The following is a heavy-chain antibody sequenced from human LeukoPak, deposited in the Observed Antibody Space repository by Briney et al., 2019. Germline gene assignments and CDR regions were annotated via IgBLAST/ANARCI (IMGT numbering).Heavy chain of an antibody. CDR1: GLTVSSNY. CDR2: IYSAGST. D-gene: IGHD3-22*01. J-gene: IGHJ4*02. Sequence: GGSLRLSCAASGLTVSSNYMSWVRQAPGKGLECVSVIYSAGSTYYADSVKGRFTISRDNSKNTLYLQMNSLRAEDTAVYYCAKDDSSGSLAFDYWGQGTLVTVSS. V-gene: IGHV3-66*01. CDR3: AKDDSSGSLAFDY.